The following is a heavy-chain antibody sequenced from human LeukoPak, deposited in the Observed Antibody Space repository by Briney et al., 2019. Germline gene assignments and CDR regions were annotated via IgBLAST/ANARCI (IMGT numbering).Heavy chain of an antibody. V-gene: IGHV4-39*07. CDR1: GDSSSNSIYY. CDR2: IDYSGNT. D-gene: IGHD3-10*01. J-gene: IGHJ3*02. CDR3: ARFGGKYYYGSGKDLTYAFDI. Sequence: PSETLSLTCAVSGDSSSNSIYYWGWVRQPPGKGLEWIGTIDYSGNTYYNPSLKSRATISTDTSRSQFSLNLSSVTAADTAVYYCARFGGKYYYGSGKDLTYAFDIWGQGTMVTVSS.